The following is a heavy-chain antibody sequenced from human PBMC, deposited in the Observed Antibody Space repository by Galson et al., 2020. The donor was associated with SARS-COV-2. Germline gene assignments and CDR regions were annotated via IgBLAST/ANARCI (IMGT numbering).Heavy chain of an antibody. CDR2: MYSGGRT. J-gene: IGHJ6*02. D-gene: IGHD3-10*01. CDR1: GFNVSNNY. V-gene: IGHV3-53*01. Sequence: GGSLRLSCAASGFNVSNNYMAWVRQAPGKGLEWVAVMYSGGRTEYADSAKGRCTISRDNSKNTLYLQMTSLRAEDTAGYYCGRDRVSLWFGDGFRDGMDVWGQGTTGTVSS. CDR3: GRDRVSLWFGDGFRDGMDV.